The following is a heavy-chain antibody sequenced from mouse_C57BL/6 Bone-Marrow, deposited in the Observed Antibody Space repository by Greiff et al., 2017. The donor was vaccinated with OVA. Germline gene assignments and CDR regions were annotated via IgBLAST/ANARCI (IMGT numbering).Heavy chain of an antibody. D-gene: IGHD1-1*01. J-gene: IGHJ2*01. CDR3: ARGFITTVVADFDY. Sequence: VKLMESGAELVRPGPSVKVSCKASGYAFTNYLIEWVKQRPGQGLEWIGVINPGSGGTNYNEKFKGKATLTADKSSSTAYMQLSSLTSEDSAVYFCARGFITTVVADFDYWGQGTTLTVSS. CDR1: GYAFTNYL. V-gene: IGHV1-54*01. CDR2: INPGSGGT.